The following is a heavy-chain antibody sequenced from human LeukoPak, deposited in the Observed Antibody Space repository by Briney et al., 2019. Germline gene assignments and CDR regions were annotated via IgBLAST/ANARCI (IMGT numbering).Heavy chain of an antibody. CDR3: ATNLIVVDPTSAGTFQH. J-gene: IGHJ1*01. Sequence: GGSLRLSCAASGFTFSTYAMTWVRQAPGKSLEWVSLISVPGGNTYYADSVKGRFTISRDNSKNTLYLQMNSLRAEDTAVYYCATNLIVVDPTSAGTFQHWGQGTLVTVSS. V-gene: IGHV3-23*01. CDR1: GFTFSTYA. D-gene: IGHD3-22*01. CDR2: ISVPGGNT.